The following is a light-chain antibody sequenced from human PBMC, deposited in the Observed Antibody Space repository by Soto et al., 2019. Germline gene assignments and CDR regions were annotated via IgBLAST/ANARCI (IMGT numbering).Light chain of an antibody. CDR2: EGS. J-gene: IGLJ2*01. Sequence: QSVLTQPASVSGSPGQSITISCTGTSSDVGSYNLVSWYQQHPGKAPKLMIYEGSKRPSGVSNRFSGSKSGNTASLTISGLQAEDGADYYCCSYAGSRTVVFGGGTKLTVL. CDR3: CSYAGSRTVV. CDR1: SSDVGSYNL. V-gene: IGLV2-23*01.